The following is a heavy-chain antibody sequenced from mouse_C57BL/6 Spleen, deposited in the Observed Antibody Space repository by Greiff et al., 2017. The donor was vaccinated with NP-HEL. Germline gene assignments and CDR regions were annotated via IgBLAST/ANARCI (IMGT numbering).Heavy chain of an antibody. CDR3: ARHEDEVRFAY. Sequence: VQLVESGAELVKPGASVKLSCTASGSPFPASTLHWFHQSSVPGLACLWLFYPGRCSIKYNEKFKDKATLTADKSSSTVYMELSRLTSEDSAVYFCARHEDEVRFAYWGQGTLVTVSA. D-gene: IGHD2-2*01. CDR1: GSPFPAST. J-gene: IGHJ3*01. CDR2: FYPGRCSI. V-gene: IGHV1-62-2*01.